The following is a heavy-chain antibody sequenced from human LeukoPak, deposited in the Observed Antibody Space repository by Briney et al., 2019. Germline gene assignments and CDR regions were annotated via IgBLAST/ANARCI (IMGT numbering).Heavy chain of an antibody. V-gene: IGHV3-21*01. D-gene: IGHD1-7*01. CDR3: ASLTGLELREGYYMDV. CDR2: ISSSSSYI. Sequence: PGGSLRLSCAASGFTFSSYSMNWVRQAPGKGLEWVSSISSSSSYIYYADSVKGRFTISRDNAKNSLYLQMNSLRAEDTAVYYCASLTGLELREGYYMDVWGKGTTVTVSS. CDR1: GFTFSSYS. J-gene: IGHJ6*03.